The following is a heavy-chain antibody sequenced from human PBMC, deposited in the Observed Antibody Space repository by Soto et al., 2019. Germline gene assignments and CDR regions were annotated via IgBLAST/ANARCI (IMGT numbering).Heavy chain of an antibody. CDR3: ARSDYGDFLNAFDT. J-gene: IGHJ3*02. CDR2: IHYSGST. D-gene: IGHD4-17*01. V-gene: IGHV4-59*08. CDR1: GGSISTYY. Sequence: QVQLQESGPGLVKPSETLSLTCSVSGGSISTYYWSWIRQPPGKGLEWIGYIHYSGSTKYNPSLNSLITMSLETSKSQCSLRLSSVTAADTAVYYCARSDYGDFLNAFDTWGQGTMVTVSS.